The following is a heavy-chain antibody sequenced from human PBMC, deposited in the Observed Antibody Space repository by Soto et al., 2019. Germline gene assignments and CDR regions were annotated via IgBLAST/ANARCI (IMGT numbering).Heavy chain of an antibody. CDR3: ARVDSGGYAYFDY. J-gene: IGHJ4*02. D-gene: IGHD5-12*01. CDR1: GGSITRGGYY. V-gene: IGHV4-31*03. CDR2: IYYSGST. Sequence: QVQLQESGPRLVKPSQTLSLTCTVSGGSITRGGYYWTWIRQHPGKGLEWIGYIYYSGSTYYNPSLKSRLTMSVDTSKNQFSLELSSVTVADTAVYYCARVDSGGYAYFDYWGQGTLVTVSS.